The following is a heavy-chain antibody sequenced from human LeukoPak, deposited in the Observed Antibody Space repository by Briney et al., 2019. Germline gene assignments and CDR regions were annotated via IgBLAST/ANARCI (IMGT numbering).Heavy chain of an antibody. Sequence: ASETLSLTCTVSGGSISSYYWSWIRQPPGKGLEWIGYIYYSGSTNYNPSLKSRVTISVDTSKNQFSLKLSSVTAADTAVYYCARKIVGATTFDYWGQGTLVTVSS. CDR1: GGSISSYY. V-gene: IGHV4-59*01. D-gene: IGHD1-26*01. CDR2: IYYSGST. CDR3: ARKIVGATTFDY. J-gene: IGHJ4*02.